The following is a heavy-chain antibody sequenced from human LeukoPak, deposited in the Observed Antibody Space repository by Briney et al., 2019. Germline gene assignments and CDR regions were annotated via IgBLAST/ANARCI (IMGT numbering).Heavy chain of an antibody. CDR1: GFTFSDYY. J-gene: IGHJ4*02. Sequence: PGGSLRLSCAASGFTFSDYYMSWIRQAPGKGLEWVSYISSSSSYTNYADSVKGRFTISRDNAKNSLYLQMSSLRAEDTAVYYCARVLLWFGELSDLYFDYWGQGTLVTVSS. D-gene: IGHD3-10*01. CDR2: ISSSSSYT. CDR3: ARVLLWFGELSDLYFDY. V-gene: IGHV3-11*06.